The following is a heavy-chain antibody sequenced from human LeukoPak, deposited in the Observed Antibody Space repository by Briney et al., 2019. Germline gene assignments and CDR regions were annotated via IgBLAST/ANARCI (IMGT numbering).Heavy chain of an antibody. V-gene: IGHV3-21*01. CDR3: AREPGYCSSTSCYRLFDY. Sequence: GGSLRLSCAASGFTFSSNSMNWVRQAPGKGLEWVSSISSSSSYIYYADSVKGRFTISRDNAKNSLYLQMNSLRAEDTAVYYCAREPGYCSSTSCYRLFDYWGQGTLVTVSS. D-gene: IGHD2-2*01. J-gene: IGHJ4*02. CDR2: ISSSSSYI. CDR1: GFTFSSNS.